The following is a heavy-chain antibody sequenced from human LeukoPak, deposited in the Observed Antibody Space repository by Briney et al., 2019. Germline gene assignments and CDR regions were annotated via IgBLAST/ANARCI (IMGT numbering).Heavy chain of an antibody. D-gene: IGHD3-10*01. V-gene: IGHV3-9*01. CDR1: GFTFDDYA. J-gene: IGHJ4*02. Sequence: GGSLRLSCAASGFTFDDYAMHWVRQARGKGLEWVSDISWNSGSIGYADSVKGRFTISRDNAKNSLYLQMNSLRAEDTALYYCAKDSSDGSGSYYSGPIDYWGQGTLVTVSS. CDR2: ISWNSGSI. CDR3: AKDSSDGSGSYYSGPIDY.